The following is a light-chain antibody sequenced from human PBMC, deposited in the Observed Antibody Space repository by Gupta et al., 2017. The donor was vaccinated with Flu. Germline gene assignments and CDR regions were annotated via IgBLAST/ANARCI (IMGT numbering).Light chain of an antibody. CDR2: DGA. J-gene: IGKJ5*01. CDR1: RSVSYY. Sequence: ATLSLSPGERATLSCRASRSVSYYIAWYQQKSGQAPRLLIFDGANGVTGTPARFSGNRSGTNFTLTISSVEPEDFAVYYCQQRYKWPPLTFGQGTRLEI. CDR3: QQRYKWPPLT. V-gene: IGKV3-11*01.